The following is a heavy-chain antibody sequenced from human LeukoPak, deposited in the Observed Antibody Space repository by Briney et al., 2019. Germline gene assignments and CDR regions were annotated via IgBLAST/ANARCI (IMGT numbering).Heavy chain of an antibody. D-gene: IGHD6-13*01. CDR3: ARQAVGYSSSWRFDY. CDR2: IYYSGST. J-gene: IGHJ4*02. V-gene: IGHV4-39*01. CDR1: GGSISSSSYS. Sequence: SETPSLTCTVSGGSISSSSYSWGWIRQPPGKGLEWIGSIYYSGSTYYNPSLKSRVTISVDTSKNQFSLKLSSVTAADTAVYYCARQAVGYSSSWRFDYWGQGTLVTVSS.